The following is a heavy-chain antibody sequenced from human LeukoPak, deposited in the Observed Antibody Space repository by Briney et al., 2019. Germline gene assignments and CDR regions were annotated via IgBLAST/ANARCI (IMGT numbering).Heavy chain of an antibody. D-gene: IGHD4-17*01. CDR3: ASGSGDYGDPFDY. J-gene: IGHJ4*02. Sequence: GRSLRLSCAASGFTFDDYAMHWVRQAPGKGLVWVSRIKGDGSETNYAGSVRGRFTISRDNAKNTLYLQMNSLRPDDTAVYYCASGSGDYGDPFDYWGQGTLVTVSS. CDR2: IKGDGSET. CDR1: GFTFDDYA. V-gene: IGHV3-74*01.